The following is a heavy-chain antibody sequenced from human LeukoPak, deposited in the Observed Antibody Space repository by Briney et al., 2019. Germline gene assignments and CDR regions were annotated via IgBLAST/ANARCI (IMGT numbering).Heavy chain of an antibody. CDR1: GFTFTSSA. CDR2: IVVGSGNT. D-gene: IGHD6-19*01. Sequence: GAPVNVSCKASGFTFTSSAVQWVRQARGQRLEWIGWIVVGSGNTNYAQKFQERVTITRDMSTSTAYMELSSLRSEDTAVYYCAAGGWYYYGMDVWGKGTTVTVSS. J-gene: IGHJ6*04. V-gene: IGHV1-58*01. CDR3: AAGGWYYYGMDV.